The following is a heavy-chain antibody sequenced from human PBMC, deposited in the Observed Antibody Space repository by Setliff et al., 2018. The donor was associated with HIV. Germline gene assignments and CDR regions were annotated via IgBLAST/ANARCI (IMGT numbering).Heavy chain of an antibody. CDR3: ARDREAEGDAFDI. D-gene: IGHD3-10*01. CDR2: IISMFGTA. J-gene: IGHJ3*02. CDR1: GGTFSRDA. Sequence: ASVKVSCKASGGTFSRDAISWVRQAPGQGLEWMGGIISMFGTANYAQKFQGRVTITADESTNTAYMELSSLRSEDTAVYYCARDREAEGDAFDIWGQGTMVTVSS. V-gene: IGHV1-69*13.